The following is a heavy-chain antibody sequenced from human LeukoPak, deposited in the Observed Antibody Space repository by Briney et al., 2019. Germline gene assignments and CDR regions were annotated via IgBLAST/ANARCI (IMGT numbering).Heavy chain of an antibody. D-gene: IGHD6-6*01. Sequence: SETLSLTCAVYGGSFSGCYWSWIRQPPGKGLEWIGEINHSGSTNYNPSLKSRVTISVDTSKNQFSLKLSSVTAADTAVYYCARDVHPAGAFDIWGQGTMVTVSS. J-gene: IGHJ3*02. CDR1: GGSFSGCY. V-gene: IGHV4-34*01. CDR3: ARDVHPAGAFDI. CDR2: INHSGST.